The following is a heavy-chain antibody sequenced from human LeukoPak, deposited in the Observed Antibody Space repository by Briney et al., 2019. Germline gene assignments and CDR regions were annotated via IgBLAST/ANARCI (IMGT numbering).Heavy chain of an antibody. Sequence: SGTLSLTCAVSGGSISRSNWWSWVRQPPGKGLEWIGEIYHSGSTNYNPSLKSRVNISVDKSKNQFSLKLSSVTAADTAVYYCARALTTVTQYYFDYWGQGTLVTVSS. CDR2: IYHSGST. CDR3: ARALTTVTQYYFDY. D-gene: IGHD4-17*01. J-gene: IGHJ4*02. CDR1: GGSISRSNW. V-gene: IGHV4-4*02.